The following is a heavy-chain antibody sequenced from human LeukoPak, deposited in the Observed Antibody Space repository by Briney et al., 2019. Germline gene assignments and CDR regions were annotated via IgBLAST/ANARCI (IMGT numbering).Heavy chain of an antibody. CDR2: INHSGST. J-gene: IGHJ3*02. D-gene: IGHD2-2*01. CDR3: ARDAPHLGDAFDI. CDR1: GGSFSGYY. Sequence: SETLSLTCAVYGGSFSGYYWSWIRQPPGKGLEWIGEINHSGSTNYNPSLKSRVTISVDTSKNQFSLKLSSVTAADTAVYYCARDAPHLGDAFDIWGQGTMVTVSS. V-gene: IGHV4-34*01.